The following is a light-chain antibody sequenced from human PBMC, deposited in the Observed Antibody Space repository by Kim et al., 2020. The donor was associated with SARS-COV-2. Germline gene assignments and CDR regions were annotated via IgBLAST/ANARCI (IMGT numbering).Light chain of an antibody. J-gene: IGLJ3*02. CDR3: QAWGTGVQGV. CDR1: SGHSDYA. V-gene: IGLV4-69*01. Sequence: VKLTCTLSSGHSDYAIAWHQQQPEKGPRYLMKLNSDGSHRRGDGIPDRFSVSSSGAERYLTISSLQSEDEADYYCQAWGTGVQGVFGGGTQLTVL. CDR2: LNSDGSH.